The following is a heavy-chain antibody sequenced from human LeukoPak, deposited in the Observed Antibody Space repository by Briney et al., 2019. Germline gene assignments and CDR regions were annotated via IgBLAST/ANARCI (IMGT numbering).Heavy chain of an antibody. Sequence: PSETLSLTCTVSGGSISSGSYYWSWIRQPAGKGLEWIGRIYTSGSTNYNPSLKSRVTISVDTSKNQFSLKLSSVTAADTAVYYCAKVRPWYSGSRDAFDIWGQGTMVTVSS. V-gene: IGHV4-61*02. CDR2: IYTSGST. J-gene: IGHJ3*02. CDR3: AKVRPWYSGSRDAFDI. D-gene: IGHD1-26*01. CDR1: GGSISSGSYY.